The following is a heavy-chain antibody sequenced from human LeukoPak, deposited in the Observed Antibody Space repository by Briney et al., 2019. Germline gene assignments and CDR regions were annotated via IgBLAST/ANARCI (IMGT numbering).Heavy chain of an antibody. CDR1: GFTFSSYS. Sequence: PGRSLRLSCAASGFTFSSYSMNSVRQAPGKGLEWVYSISSSSSYIYYADSVKGRFTISRDNAKDSLYLQMNSLRAEDTAVYYCARDRDTVAGTLGWFDPWGQGTLVTVSS. CDR3: ARDRDTVAGTLGWFDP. CDR2: ISSSSSYI. J-gene: IGHJ5*02. D-gene: IGHD5-12*01. V-gene: IGHV3-21*01.